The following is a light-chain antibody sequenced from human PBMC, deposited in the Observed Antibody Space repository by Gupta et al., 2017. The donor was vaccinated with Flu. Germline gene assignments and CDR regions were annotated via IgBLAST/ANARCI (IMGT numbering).Light chain of an antibody. V-gene: IGLV4-69*01. CDR3: QTWGTGINVV. CDR1: SGHSSYA. Sequence: QLVLPQSPSASASLGASVKLTCTLSSGHSSYAIAWHQQQPEKGPRYLMKLNSDGSHSKGDGIPDRFSGSSSGAERYLTISSLQSEDEADYYCQTWGTGINVVFGGGTKLTAL. J-gene: IGLJ2*01. CDR2: LNSDGSH.